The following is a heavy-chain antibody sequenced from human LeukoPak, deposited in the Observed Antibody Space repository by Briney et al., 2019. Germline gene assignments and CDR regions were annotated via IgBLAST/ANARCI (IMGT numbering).Heavy chain of an antibody. J-gene: IGHJ6*02. D-gene: IGHD1-1*01. V-gene: IGHV3-11*01. CDR3: ARDGRRGYYYYGMDV. CDR1: GFTFSDYY. CDR2: ISSSGSTI. Sequence: GGSLRLSCAASGFTFSDYYMSWIRQAPGKGLEWVSYISSSGSTIYYADSVKGRFTISRDSAKNSLYLQMNSLRAEDTAVYYCARDGRRGYYYYGMDVWGQGTTVTVSS.